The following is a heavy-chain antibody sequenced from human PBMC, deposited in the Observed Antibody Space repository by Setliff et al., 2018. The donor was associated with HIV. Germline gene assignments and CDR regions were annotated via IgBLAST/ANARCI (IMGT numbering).Heavy chain of an antibody. CDR3: ARDVAYGSGSYNWFDP. CDR2: IKQDGSEK. J-gene: IGHJ5*02. Sequence: ETLSLSCAASGFTFSSYYMSWVRQAPGKGLEWVANIKQDGSEKYYVDSVKDRFTISRDNAKNSLYLQMNSLRAEDTAVYYCARDVAYGSGSYNWFDPWGQGTLVTVSS. D-gene: IGHD3-10*01. V-gene: IGHV3-7*03. CDR1: GFTFSSYY.